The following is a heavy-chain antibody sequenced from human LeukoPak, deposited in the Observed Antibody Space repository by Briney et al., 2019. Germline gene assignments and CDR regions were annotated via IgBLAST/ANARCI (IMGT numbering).Heavy chain of an antibody. J-gene: IGHJ4*02. CDR3: ASGGGYYGSGSQDY. V-gene: IGHV4-4*07. Sequence: PSETLSLTCTVSGGSISSYYWSWIRQPAGKGLEWIGRIYTSGSTYYNPSLKSRVTISVDTSKNQFSLKLSSVTAADTAVYYCASGGGYYGSGSQDYWGQGTLVTVSS. CDR1: GGSISSYY. CDR2: IYTSGST. D-gene: IGHD3-10*01.